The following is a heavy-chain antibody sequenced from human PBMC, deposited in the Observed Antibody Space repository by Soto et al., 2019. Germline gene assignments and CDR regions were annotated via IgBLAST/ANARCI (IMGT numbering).Heavy chain of an antibody. V-gene: IGHV3-30*09. CDR3: ARGVQLWSGMDV. D-gene: IGHD2-21*01. Sequence: GGSLRLSCEASGFTFSDSAMHWVRQAPGKGLEWVAFISSDGSDKYYADSVKGRFAISRDNSKNTLSLEVNSLRAEDTAVHYCARGVQLWSGMDVWGQGTTGTVSS. CDR1: GFTFSDSA. CDR2: ISSDGSDK. J-gene: IGHJ6*02.